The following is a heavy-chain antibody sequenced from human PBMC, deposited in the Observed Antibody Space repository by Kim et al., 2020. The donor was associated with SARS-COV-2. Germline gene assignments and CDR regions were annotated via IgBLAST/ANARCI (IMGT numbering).Heavy chain of an antibody. Sequence: SETLSLTCTVSGGSISSYYWSWIRQPPGKGLEWIGYIYYSGSTNYNPSLKSRVTISVDTSKNQFSLKLSSVTAADTAVYYCARYDSSSWSAHFDYWGQGTLVTVSS. CDR2: IYYSGST. CDR1: GGSISSYY. J-gene: IGHJ4*02. V-gene: IGHV4-59*01. CDR3: ARYDSSSWSAHFDY. D-gene: IGHD6-13*01.